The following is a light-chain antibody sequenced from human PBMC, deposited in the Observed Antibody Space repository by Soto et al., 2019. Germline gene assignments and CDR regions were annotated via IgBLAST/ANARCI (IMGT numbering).Light chain of an antibody. V-gene: IGKV2-30*01. CDR3: QQYNNWPPWT. Sequence: DVVMTQSPLSLPVTLGHPASISCRSSQILVYSDGNTYLNWFQQRPGQSPRRLIYKVSNRDSGVPARFSGSGSGTEFTLTISRLQSEDFAVYYCQQYNNWPPWTFGQGTKVDIK. CDR2: KVS. J-gene: IGKJ1*01. CDR1: QILVYSDGNTY.